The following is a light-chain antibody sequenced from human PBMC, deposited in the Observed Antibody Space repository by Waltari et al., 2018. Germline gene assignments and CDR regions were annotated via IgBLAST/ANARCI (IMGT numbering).Light chain of an antibody. J-gene: IGKJ1*01. V-gene: IGKV1-5*03. Sequence: DIQVTQSPSTLSASVGDRVTITCRASQSIVVWLARYQQKPGKAPRLLIYKASYLESGVPSRFSGSAAGTAFTLTISSLQADDFATYYCLQYNSYPWTFGQGTTVEIK. CDR1: QSIVVW. CDR2: KAS. CDR3: LQYNSYPWT.